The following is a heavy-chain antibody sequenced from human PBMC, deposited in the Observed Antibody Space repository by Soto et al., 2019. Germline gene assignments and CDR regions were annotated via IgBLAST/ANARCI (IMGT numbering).Heavy chain of an antibody. CDR3: ARNFTYYDFWSGYYPSYFDY. CDR1: GFTFSSYW. D-gene: IGHD3-3*01. J-gene: IGHJ4*02. V-gene: IGHV3-7*05. CDR2: IKQDGSEK. Sequence: EVQLVESGGGLVQPGGSLRLSCAASGFTFSSYWMSWVRPAPGKGLEWVANIKQDGSEKYYVDSVKGRFTISRDNAKNSLYLQMNSLRAEDTAVYYCARNFTYYDFWSGYYPSYFDYWGQGTLVTVSS.